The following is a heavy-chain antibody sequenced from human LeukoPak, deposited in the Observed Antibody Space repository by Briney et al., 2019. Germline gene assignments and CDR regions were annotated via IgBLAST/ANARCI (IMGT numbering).Heavy chain of an antibody. CDR2: IYPGDSDT. Sequence: ESLKISCKGSGYSFTSYWIGWVRQVPGKGLEWRGSIYPGDSDTRYRPSFQGQVTISADKSISTAYLRWSSLKASDTAMYYCARHYREGRVDFAYDAFDIWGQGTMVTVSS. J-gene: IGHJ3*02. CDR3: ARHYREGRVDFAYDAFDI. CDR1: GYSFTSYW. V-gene: IGHV5-51*01. D-gene: IGHD2-2*03.